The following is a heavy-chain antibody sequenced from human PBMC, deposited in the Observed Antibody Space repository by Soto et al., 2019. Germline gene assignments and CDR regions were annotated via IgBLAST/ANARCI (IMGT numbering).Heavy chain of an antibody. CDR3: ARDYYDGDYVWGNY. D-gene: IGHD4-17*01. Sequence: GGTLRLSCAASGFTFSSYSMNWVRQAPGKGLEWVSSISSSSSYIYYADSVKGRFTISRDNAKNSLYLQMNSLRAEDTAVYYCARDYYDGDYVWGNYWGQGTLVTVSS. CDR1: GFTFSSYS. V-gene: IGHV3-21*01. J-gene: IGHJ4*02. CDR2: ISSSSSYI.